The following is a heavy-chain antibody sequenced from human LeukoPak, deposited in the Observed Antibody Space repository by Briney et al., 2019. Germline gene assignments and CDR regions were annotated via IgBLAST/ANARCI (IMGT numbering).Heavy chain of an antibody. CDR2: ISSSSSYI. J-gene: IGHJ4*02. V-gene: IGHV3-21*01. CDR3: ARDGSNGWYSGFDY. Sequence: GGSLRLSCAASGFTFSSYSMNWVRQAPGKGLEWVSSISSSSSYIYYADSVKGRLTISRDNAKNSLYLQMNSLRAEDTAVYYCARDGSNGWYSGFDYWGQGTLVTVSS. CDR1: GFTFSSYS. D-gene: IGHD6-19*01.